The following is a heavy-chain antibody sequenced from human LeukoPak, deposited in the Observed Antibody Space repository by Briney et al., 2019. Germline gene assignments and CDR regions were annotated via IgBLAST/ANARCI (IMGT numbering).Heavy chain of an antibody. CDR1: GFTFRNYW. D-gene: IGHD3-16*01. Sequence: GGSLRLSCAASGFTFRNYWMRWVRQAPGKGLVWVSSMKTDGSSTTYADSVKGRFTISRDNSKNTLYLQMNSLRAADTAAYYCARGGSYGDYWGQGTLVTVSS. CDR3: ARGGSYGDY. J-gene: IGHJ4*02. V-gene: IGHV3-74*03. CDR2: MKTDGSST.